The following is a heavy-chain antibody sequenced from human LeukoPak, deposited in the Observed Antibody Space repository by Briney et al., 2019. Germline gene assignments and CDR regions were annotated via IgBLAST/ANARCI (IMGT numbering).Heavy chain of an antibody. Sequence: GRSLRLSCAPSGFTFSRHGMHWVRQAPGKGPEWVAIISNDGSRKYYAHSVEGRFTISRDNSKNTLYLQMDSLRAEDTAVYYCARDRAWSYFDYWGQGTLVTVSS. D-gene: IGHD3-3*01. V-gene: IGHV3-30*03. CDR1: GFTFSRHG. CDR3: ARDRAWSYFDY. CDR2: ISNDGSRK. J-gene: IGHJ4*02.